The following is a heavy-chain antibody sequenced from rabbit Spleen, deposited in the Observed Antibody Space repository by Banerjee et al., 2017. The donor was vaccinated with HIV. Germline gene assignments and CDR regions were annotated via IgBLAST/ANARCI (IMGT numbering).Heavy chain of an antibody. Sequence: QSLEESGGDLVKPGASLTLTCTASGFSFSDFYYICWVRQAPEKGLEWIACIYTDNSKTYYANWAKGRFTVSKTSSPSVTLQMTSLTVADTATYFCARDVGSGPYIDGYFTLWGPGTLVTVS. CDR2: IYTDNSKT. J-gene: IGHJ4*01. CDR1: GFSFSDFYY. CDR3: ARDVGSGPYIDGYFTL. D-gene: IGHD1-1*01. V-gene: IGHV1S40*01.